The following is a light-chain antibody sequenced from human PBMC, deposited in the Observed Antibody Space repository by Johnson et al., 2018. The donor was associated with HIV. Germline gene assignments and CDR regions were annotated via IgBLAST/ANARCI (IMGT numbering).Light chain of an antibody. V-gene: IGLV1-51*01. CDR1: SSNVGSSF. CDR3: GTWDSSLTSYV. J-gene: IGLJ1*01. CDR2: DNN. Sequence: QSVLTQPPSVSAAPGQTVTISCSGSSSNVGSSFVSWYRQVPGTAPKLLIYDNNKRPSGIPGRFSGSKSGPSATLGITGLQTGDEADYYCGTWDSSLTSYVVVAGTKVTGL.